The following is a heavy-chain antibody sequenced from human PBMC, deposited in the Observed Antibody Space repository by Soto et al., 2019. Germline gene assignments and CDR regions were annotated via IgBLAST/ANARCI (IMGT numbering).Heavy chain of an antibody. V-gene: IGHV3-74*01. D-gene: IGHD1-1*01. CDR1: GFTFGNYW. CDR3: ARGGLEPFDH. CDR2: ISDYGRI. Sequence: GGSLRLSCAASGFTFGNYWMHWVRQAPGKGLVWVSRISDYGRINYADSVQDRFIISRDDAKSELYLQLNGLRAEDTAMYYCARGGLEPFDHWGQGALVTVSS. J-gene: IGHJ4*02.